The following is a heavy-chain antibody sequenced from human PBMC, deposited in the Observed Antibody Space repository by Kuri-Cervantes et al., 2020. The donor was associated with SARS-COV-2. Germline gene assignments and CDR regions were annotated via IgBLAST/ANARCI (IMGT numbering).Heavy chain of an antibody. CDR2: ISSSGSTI. CDR1: GSTFSDYY. D-gene: IGHD3-22*01. V-gene: IGHV3-11*04. J-gene: IGHJ4*02. CDR3: ARMGWYYYDSSGHFDY. Sequence: GGSLRLSCAASGSTFSDYYMSWIRQAPGKGLEWVSYISSSGSTIYYADSVKGRFTISRDNAKNSLYLQMNSLRAEDTAVYYCARMGWYYYDSSGHFDYWGQGTLVTVSS.